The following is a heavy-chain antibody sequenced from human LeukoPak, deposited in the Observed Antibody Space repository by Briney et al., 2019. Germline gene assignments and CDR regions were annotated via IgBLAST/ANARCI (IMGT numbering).Heavy chain of an antibody. V-gene: IGHV1-8*01. CDR2: MNPNSGNT. D-gene: IGHD1-1*01. CDR3: ARGNEPRSWWFDP. J-gene: IGHJ5*02. Sequence: ASVKVSCKASGYTFTSYDINWVRQATGQGLEWMGWMNPNSGNTGYAQNFQGRVTMTRNTSISTAYMELSSLRSEDAAVYYCARGNEPRSWWFDPWGQGTLVTVSS. CDR1: GYTFTSYD.